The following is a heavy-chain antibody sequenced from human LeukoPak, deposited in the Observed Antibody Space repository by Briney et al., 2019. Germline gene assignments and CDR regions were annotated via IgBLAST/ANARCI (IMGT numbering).Heavy chain of an antibody. CDR3: ARGLWFGESNWFDP. Sequence: SETLSLTCAVSGGSISSGGYSWSWMRQPPGKGLEWIGYIYHSGSTYYNPSLKSRVTISVDRSKNQFSLKLSSVTAADTAVYYCARGLWFGESNWFDPWGQGTLVTVSS. J-gene: IGHJ5*02. CDR2: IYHSGST. CDR1: GGSISSGGYS. D-gene: IGHD3-10*01. V-gene: IGHV4-30-2*01.